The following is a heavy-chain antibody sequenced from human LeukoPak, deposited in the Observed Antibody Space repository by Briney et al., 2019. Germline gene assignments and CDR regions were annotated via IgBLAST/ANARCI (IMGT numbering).Heavy chain of an antibody. V-gene: IGHV4-38-2*02. Sequence: SETLSLTCAVPGYSISSGYYWGWIRQPPGKGLEWIGSIYHSGSTYYNPSLKSRVTISVDTSKNQFSLKLSSVTAADTAVYYCAREGRVAVARRYAFDIWGRGTMVTVSS. J-gene: IGHJ3*02. CDR3: AREGRVAVARRYAFDI. D-gene: IGHD6-19*01. CDR2: IYHSGST. CDR1: GYSISSGYY.